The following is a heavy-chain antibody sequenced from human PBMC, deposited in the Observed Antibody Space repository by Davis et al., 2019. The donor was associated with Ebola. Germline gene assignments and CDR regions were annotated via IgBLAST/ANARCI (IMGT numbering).Heavy chain of an antibody. CDR1: GFTFSSYW. CDR2: IKQDGSEK. D-gene: IGHD3-9*01. CDR3: ARDGYFDWLLSGYFDY. V-gene: IGHV3-7*01. Sequence: GESLKISCAASGFTFSSYWMSWVRQAPGKGLGWVANIKQDGSEKYYVDSVKGRFTISRDNAKNSLYLQMNSLRAEDTAVYYCARDGYFDWLLSGYFDYWGQGTLVTVSS. J-gene: IGHJ4*02.